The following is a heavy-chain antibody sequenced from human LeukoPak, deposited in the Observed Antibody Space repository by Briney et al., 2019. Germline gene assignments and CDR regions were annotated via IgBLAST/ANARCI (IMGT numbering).Heavy chain of an antibody. D-gene: IGHD6-13*01. Sequence: GGSLRLSCAASGSTFRSYWMHWVRQAPGKGLVWVSRINSDGSSTSYADSVKGRFTISGDNAKNTLYLQMNSLRVEDTAVYYCARVEVGAAATKPDHWGQGTLVTVSS. CDR3: ARVEVGAAATKPDH. J-gene: IGHJ4*02. CDR1: GSTFRSYW. V-gene: IGHV3-74*01. CDR2: INSDGSST.